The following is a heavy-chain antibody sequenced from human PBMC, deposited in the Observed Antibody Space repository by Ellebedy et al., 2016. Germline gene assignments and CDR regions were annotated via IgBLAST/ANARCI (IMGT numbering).Heavy chain of an antibody. D-gene: IGHD6-19*01. CDR2: INPNSGGT. CDR1: GYTFTGHY. CDR3: ARGEEWLSGGGWYFDL. J-gene: IGHJ2*01. V-gene: IGHV1-2*04. Sequence: ASVKVSCXASGYTFTGHYMHWVRQAPGQGLEWMGWINPNSGGTNYAQKFQGWVTMTRDTSISTAYMELSRLRSDDTAVYYCARGEEWLSGGGWYFDLWGRGTLVTVSS.